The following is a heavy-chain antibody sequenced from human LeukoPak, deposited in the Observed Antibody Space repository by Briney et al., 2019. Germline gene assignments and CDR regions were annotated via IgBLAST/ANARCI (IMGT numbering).Heavy chain of an antibody. Sequence: SETLSLTCTVSGGSISSSSYYWGWIRQPPGKGLEWIGSIYYSGSTYYNPSLKSRVTISVDTSKNQFSLKLSSVTAADTAVYYCARTMVRGVTKYYYYYYMDVWGKGTTVTVSS. J-gene: IGHJ6*03. V-gene: IGHV4-39*07. D-gene: IGHD3-10*01. CDR2: IYYSGST. CDR3: ARTMVRGVTKYYYYYYMDV. CDR1: GGSISSSSYY.